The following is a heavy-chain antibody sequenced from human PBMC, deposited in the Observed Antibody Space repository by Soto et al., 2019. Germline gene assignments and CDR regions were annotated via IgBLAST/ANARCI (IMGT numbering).Heavy chain of an antibody. Sequence: GGSLRLSCAASGLRFSTYAMSWVRQTPGKGLEWVSSISGGGGSTYYADSVKGRFTISRDNSKNTLYVQMNSLRAEDTAVYYCAKEGHYYDSSERSWFDPWGQGTLVTVSS. CDR2: ISGGGGST. V-gene: IGHV3-23*01. D-gene: IGHD3-22*01. CDR1: GLRFSTYA. CDR3: AKEGHYYDSSERSWFDP. J-gene: IGHJ5*02.